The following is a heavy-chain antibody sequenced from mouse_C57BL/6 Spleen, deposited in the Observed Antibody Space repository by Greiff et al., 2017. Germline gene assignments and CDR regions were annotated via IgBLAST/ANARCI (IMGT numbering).Heavy chain of an antibody. CDR1: GYTFTSYW. J-gene: IGHJ2*01. CDR3: ARGASGAIYYDSNEDDY. V-gene: IGHV1-64*01. Sequence: QVQLQQPGAELVKPGASVKLSCKASGYTFTSYWMHWVKQRPGQGLEWIGMIHPNSGSTNYNEKFKSKATLTVDKSSSTAYMQLSSLTSEDSAVYNWARGASGAIYYDSNEDDYWGQGTTLTVSS. D-gene: IGHD2-4*01. CDR2: IHPNSGST.